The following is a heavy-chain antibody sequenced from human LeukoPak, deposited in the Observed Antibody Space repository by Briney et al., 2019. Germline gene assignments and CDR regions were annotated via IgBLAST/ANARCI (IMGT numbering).Heavy chain of an antibody. CDR3: ARGVVVPAAIPSKSYGMDV. Sequence: SETLSLTCAVYGGSFSGYYWRWIRQPPGKGLEWIGEINHSGSTNYNPSLKSRVTITVDTSKNQFSLKLSSVTAADTAVYYCARGVVVPAAIPSKSYGMDVWGQGTTVTVSS. J-gene: IGHJ6*02. D-gene: IGHD2-2*01. CDR1: GGSFSGYY. V-gene: IGHV4-34*01. CDR2: INHSGST.